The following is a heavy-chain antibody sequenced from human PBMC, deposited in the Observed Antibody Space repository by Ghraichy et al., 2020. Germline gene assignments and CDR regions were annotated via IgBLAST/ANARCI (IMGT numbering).Heavy chain of an antibody. CDR3: ARQEKLWSFYLDY. D-gene: IGHD3-10*01. Sequence: SETLSLTCNVSGGSISDSNYFWGWIRQPPGKGLEWIGNIYYRGTTYYNPSLKSRVTISVDTSKNQFSLNLNSVTAADTAVYYCARQEKLWSFYLDYWGPGTLVTVSS. J-gene: IGHJ4*01. V-gene: IGHV4-39*01. CDR1: GGSISDSNYF. CDR2: IYYRGTT.